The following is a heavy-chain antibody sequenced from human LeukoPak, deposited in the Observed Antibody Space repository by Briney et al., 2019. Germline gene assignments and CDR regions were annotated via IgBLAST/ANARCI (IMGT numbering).Heavy chain of an antibody. CDR2: IIPIFGTA. Sequence: GASVKVSCKASGGTFSSYAISWVRQAPGQGLEWMGGIIPIFGTANYAQKFQGRVTITADESTSTAYMELSSLRSEDTAVYYCARDFTIFGAPTGFDPWGQGTLVTVSS. CDR1: GGTFSSYA. V-gene: IGHV1-69*13. J-gene: IGHJ5*02. CDR3: ARDFTIFGAPTGFDP. D-gene: IGHD3-3*01.